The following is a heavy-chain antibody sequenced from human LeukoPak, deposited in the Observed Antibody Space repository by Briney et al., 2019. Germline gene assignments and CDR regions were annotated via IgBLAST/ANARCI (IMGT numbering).Heavy chain of an antibody. J-gene: IGHJ4*02. V-gene: IGHV3-30*03. D-gene: IGHD1-26*01. CDR1: GFTFSSYS. CDR2: ISYDGSNK. Sequence: GGSLRLSCAASGFTFSSYSMNWVRQAPGKGLEWVAVISYDGSNKYYADSVKGRFTISRDNSKNTLYLQMNSLRAEDTAVYYCARVSGELLTYFDYWGQGTLVTVSS. CDR3: ARVSGELLTYFDY.